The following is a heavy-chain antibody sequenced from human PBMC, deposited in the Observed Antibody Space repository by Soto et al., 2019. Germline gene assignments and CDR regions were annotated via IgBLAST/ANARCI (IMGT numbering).Heavy chain of an antibody. CDR2: ISSSSSYI. D-gene: IGHD4-17*01. J-gene: IGHJ6*02. CDR1: GFTFSSYS. V-gene: IGHV3-21*01. CDR3: ARGTVTTDPYYYYGMDV. Sequence: GGSLRLSCAAAGFTFSSYSMNWVRQAPGKGLEWVSSISSSSSYIYYADSVKGRFTVSRDNAKNSLYLQMNSLRAEDTAVYYCARGTVTTDPYYYYGMDVWGQGTTVTVSS.